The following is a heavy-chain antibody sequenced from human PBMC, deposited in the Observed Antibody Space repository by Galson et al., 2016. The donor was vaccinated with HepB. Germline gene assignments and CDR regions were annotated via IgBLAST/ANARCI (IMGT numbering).Heavy chain of an antibody. J-gene: IGHJ3*02. Sequence: SLRLSCATSGFTFTRYNMNWVRQAPGKGLEWVSSISSGSSYIYYVDSVKGRFTISRDNVKKSLYLQMNSLRPEDTAVYYCARGTEKQLLDACDIWGQGTMVT. V-gene: IGHV3-21*01. CDR2: ISSGSSYI. CDR1: GFTFTRYN. CDR3: ARGTEKQLLDACDI. D-gene: IGHD6-6*01.